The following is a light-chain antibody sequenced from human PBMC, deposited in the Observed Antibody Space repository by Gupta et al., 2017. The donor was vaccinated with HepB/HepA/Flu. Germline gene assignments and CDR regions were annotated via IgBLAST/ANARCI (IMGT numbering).Light chain of an antibody. CDR3: QNDNTAPLS. Sequence: DIQLNQSPSSLSAYAGDEVTITCRASEDIGNYVVWYQQRPGEVPKLLIYGASTLQSGFASRFSGGGSGTEFTLTISSLQPEDVAIYYCQNDNTAPLSLGGGTQVEIK. CDR1: EDIGNY. J-gene: IGKJ4*01. CDR2: GAS. V-gene: IGKV1-27*01.